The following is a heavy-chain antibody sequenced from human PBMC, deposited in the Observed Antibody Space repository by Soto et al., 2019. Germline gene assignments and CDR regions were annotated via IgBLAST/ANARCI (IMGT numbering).Heavy chain of an antibody. CDR1: ACTFSIYT. Sequence: GSLRPSCATSACTFSIYTMNWVRQAPGKGLEWVSVITGSGDSTYYADSVKGRFTISRDNSKNTLYVQINSLRSEDTSVYYCAKAIRGYKAPLDHWGKGTRVPGS. V-gene: IGHV3-23*01. CDR2: ITGSGDST. J-gene: IGHJ4*02. D-gene: IGHD1-20*01. CDR3: AKAIRGYKAPLDH.